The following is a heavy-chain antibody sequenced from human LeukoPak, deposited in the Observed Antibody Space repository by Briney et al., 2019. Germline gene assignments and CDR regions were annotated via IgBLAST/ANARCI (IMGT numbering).Heavy chain of an antibody. D-gene: IGHD3-22*01. Sequence: ASVKVSCKVSGGTFSSYAIIWVRQAPGQGLEWMGGIIPIFRTANYAQKFQGRVTITADESTSTAYMELSSLRSEDTAVYYCVRVSRPTYYYDSSGYWVPFDYWGQGTLVTVSS. CDR3: VRVSRPTYYYDSSGYWVPFDY. CDR1: GGTFSSYA. V-gene: IGHV1-69*13. J-gene: IGHJ4*02. CDR2: IIPIFRTA.